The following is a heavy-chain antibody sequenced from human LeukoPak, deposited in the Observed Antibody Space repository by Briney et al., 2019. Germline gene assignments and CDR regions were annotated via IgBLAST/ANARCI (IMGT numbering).Heavy chain of an antibody. J-gene: IGHJ6*04. CDR2: ISGSGGST. Sequence: GGSLRLSCAASGFTFSSYAMSWVRQAPGKGLEWVSAISGSGGSTYYADSVKGRFTISRDNSKNTLYLQMNSLRAEDTAVYYCAKDPYSAFLLWFGESAYYYGMDVWGKGTTVTVSS. CDR1: GFTFSSYA. CDR3: AKDPYSAFLLWFGESAYYYGMDV. D-gene: IGHD3-10*01. V-gene: IGHV3-23*01.